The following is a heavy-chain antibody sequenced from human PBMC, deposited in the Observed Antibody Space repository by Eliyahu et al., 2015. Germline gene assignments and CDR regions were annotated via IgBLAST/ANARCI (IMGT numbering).Heavy chain of an antibody. CDR1: GYTFTSYY. D-gene: IGHD2-15*01. Sequence: QVQLVQSGAEVKKPGASVKVSCKASGYTFTSYYMHWVRQAPGQGLEWMGIINPSGGSTSYAQKFQGRVTMTRDTSTSTVYMELSSLRSEDTAVYYCARGFGRTDIVVVVAATRDAFDIWGQGTMVTVSS. V-gene: IGHV1-46*03. CDR2: INPSGGST. J-gene: IGHJ3*02. CDR3: ARGFGRTDIVVVVAATRDAFDI.